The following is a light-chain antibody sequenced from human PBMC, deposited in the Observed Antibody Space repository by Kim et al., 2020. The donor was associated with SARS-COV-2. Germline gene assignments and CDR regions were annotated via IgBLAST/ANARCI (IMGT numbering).Light chain of an antibody. J-gene: IGKJ2*01. CDR2: LGS. V-gene: IGKV2-28*01. Sequence: EPASISCRSSQSLLYSNGYNYWDWYLQKPGQSPQLLIYLGSNRASGVPDRFSGSGSGTDFTLKVSRVEAEDVGVYYCMQALQIPQTFGQGTKLEI. CDR1: QSLLYSNGYNY. CDR3: MQALQIPQT.